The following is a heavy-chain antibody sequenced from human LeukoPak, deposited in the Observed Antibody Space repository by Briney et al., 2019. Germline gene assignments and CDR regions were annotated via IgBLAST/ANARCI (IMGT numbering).Heavy chain of an antibody. CDR1: GYTFTSYD. V-gene: IGHV1-8*01. J-gene: IGHJ4*02. CDR2: MNPNSGNT. CDR3: ARGPRNDYSDRNSYYFDY. Sequence: ASVKVSCKASGYTFTSYDINWVRQATGQGLEWMGWMNPNSGNTGYAQKSQGRVTMTRNTSISTAYMELSSLRSEDTAVYYCARGPRNDYSDRNSYYFDYWGQGTLVTVSS. D-gene: IGHD4-11*01.